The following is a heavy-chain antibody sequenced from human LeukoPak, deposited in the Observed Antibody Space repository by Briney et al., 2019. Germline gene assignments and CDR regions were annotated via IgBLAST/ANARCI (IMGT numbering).Heavy chain of an antibody. D-gene: IGHD2-15*01. Sequence: GGSLRLSCAASGFTFSDYTMHWVRQAPGKGLEWVALISYDGSNKYYADSVKGRFTITRDNSKNTVYLQMNSLRAEDTAIYYCARDRDIVVVIAATDSWGQGVLVTVSS. V-gene: IGHV3-30-3*01. CDR3: ARDRDIVVVIAATDS. CDR2: ISYDGSNK. CDR1: GFTFSDYT. J-gene: IGHJ4*02.